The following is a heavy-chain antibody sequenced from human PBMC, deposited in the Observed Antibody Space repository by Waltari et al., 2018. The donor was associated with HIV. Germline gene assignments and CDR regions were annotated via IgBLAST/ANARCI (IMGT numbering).Heavy chain of an antibody. J-gene: IGHJ4*02. CDR2: RTYDGRNK. Sequence: QVQLVESGGGVVQPGRSLRLSCAASGFSFSSEAMHWVRQAPGKGLEWVVARTYDGRNKFYADSVKGRFTISRDNSKNTVYVEMSSLSPEDTAVYFCARDAAPPEYWGQGTLVTVSS. V-gene: IGHV3-30*04. CDR3: ARDAAPPEY. CDR1: GFSFSSEA.